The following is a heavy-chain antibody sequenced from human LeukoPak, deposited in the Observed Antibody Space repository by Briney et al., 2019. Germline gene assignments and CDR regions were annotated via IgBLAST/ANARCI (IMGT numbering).Heavy chain of an antibody. Sequence: PSETLSLTCTVSGYSISSGYYWGWIRQAPGKGLEWIGSIYYHENTYYNSSLKSRVTISVDTSKNQFSLKLNSVTAADTAVYFCARRAYSAAYWKHFDYWGQGILVTVSS. J-gene: IGHJ4*02. D-gene: IGHD1-1*01. CDR1: GYSISSGYY. CDR2: IYYHENT. V-gene: IGHV4-38-2*02. CDR3: ARRAYSAAYWKHFDY.